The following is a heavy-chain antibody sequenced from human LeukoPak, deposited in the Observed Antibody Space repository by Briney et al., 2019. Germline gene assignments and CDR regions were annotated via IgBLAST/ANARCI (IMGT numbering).Heavy chain of an antibody. Sequence: PGGSLRLSCDASGFSFSSYEMNWVRQAPGKGLEWVSYISSGGTTIYYADSVKGRFTISRDNAKNSLSLQMNSLRAEDTAVYYCVRDGGVSGYDLLDYWGQGTLVTVSS. CDR2: ISSGGTTI. CDR1: GFSFSSYE. CDR3: VRDGGVSGYDLLDY. J-gene: IGHJ4*02. V-gene: IGHV3-48*03. D-gene: IGHD5-12*01.